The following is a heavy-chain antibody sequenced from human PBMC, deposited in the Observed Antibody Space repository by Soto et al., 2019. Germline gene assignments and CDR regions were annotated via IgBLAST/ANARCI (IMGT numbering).Heavy chain of an antibody. Sequence: SETLSLTCPVSGGSIRSGGYYWSWIRQHPGKGLEWIGYIYYSGSTYYNPSLKSRVTISVDTSKNQFSLKLSSVTAADTAVYYCARVLTTYYDYVWGQLNAFDIWGQGTMVTVSS. CDR2: IYYSGST. J-gene: IGHJ3*02. V-gene: IGHV4-31*03. CDR1: GGSIRSGGYY. CDR3: ARVLTTYYDYVWGQLNAFDI. D-gene: IGHD3-16*01.